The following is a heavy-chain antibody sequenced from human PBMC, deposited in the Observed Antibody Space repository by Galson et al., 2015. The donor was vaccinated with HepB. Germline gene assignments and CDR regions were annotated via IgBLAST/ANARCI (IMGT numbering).Heavy chain of an antibody. CDR2: IKQDGSEK. CDR3: ARVYGQLGRFDH. J-gene: IGHJ4*02. D-gene: IGHD7-27*01. CDR1: GFTFSSYW. V-gene: IGHV3-7*03. Sequence: SLRLSCTASGFTFSSYWMNWVRQAPGKGLEWVDSIKQDGSEKYYMDSIRGRFTISRDNVQNSVDLQMNSLRVEDTAVYYCARVYGQLGRFDHWGQGTLVTVSS.